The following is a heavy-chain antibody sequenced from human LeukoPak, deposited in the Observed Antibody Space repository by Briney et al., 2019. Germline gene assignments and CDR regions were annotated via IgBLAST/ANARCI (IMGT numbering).Heavy chain of an antibody. V-gene: IGHV3-64D*06. CDR2: ISSNGGST. Sequence: GGSLRLSCSASGFTFSSYAMHWVRQAPGKGLDYVSAISSNGGSTYYADSVKGRFTISRDNSKNTLYLQMSSLRAEDTAVYYCVCHSSSLGPPPDYWGQGTLVTVSS. D-gene: IGHD6-13*01. CDR3: VCHSSSLGPPPDY. J-gene: IGHJ4*02. CDR1: GFTFSSYA.